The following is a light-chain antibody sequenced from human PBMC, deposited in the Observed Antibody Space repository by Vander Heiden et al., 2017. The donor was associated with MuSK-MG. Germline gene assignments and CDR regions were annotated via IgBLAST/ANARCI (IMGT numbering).Light chain of an antibody. V-gene: IGLV1-44*01. CDR2: SDF. Sequence: QSVVTQPPSASGTPGQRVTIPCSLSNIGNNPANWYQQLPGTAPKLLIYSDFQRPSGVPDRFSGSKSGTSASLAIRGLQSEDEADYYCESWDDSLHVWVFGGGTKLTVL. CDR3: ESWDDSLHVWV. J-gene: IGLJ3*02. CDR1: NIGNNP.